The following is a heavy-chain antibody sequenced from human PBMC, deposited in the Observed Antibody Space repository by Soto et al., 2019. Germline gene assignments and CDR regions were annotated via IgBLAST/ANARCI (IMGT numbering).Heavy chain of an antibody. Sequence: PGGSLRLSCAASGFTFSTYSMHWVRQAPGKGLEWVPSITSSSRYMYYADSLKGRFTISRDNAKNSLSLQMNSLRAEDTAVYYCARGSFGSGIYYMYYFDNWGQGTLVTVSS. V-gene: IGHV3-21*01. D-gene: IGHD3-10*01. J-gene: IGHJ4*02. CDR1: GFTFSTYS. CDR2: ITSSSRYM. CDR3: ARGSFGSGIYYMYYFDN.